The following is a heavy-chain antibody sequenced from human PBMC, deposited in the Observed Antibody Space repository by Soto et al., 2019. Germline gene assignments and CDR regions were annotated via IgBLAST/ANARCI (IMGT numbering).Heavy chain of an antibody. CDR1: GFTFSDHY. CDR2: IRNKANNYAT. D-gene: IGHD2-8*01. Sequence: PGGSLRLSCAASGFTFSDHYMDWVRQAPGKGLEWVGRIRNKANNYATEYAASVKGRFTISRDDSKNSLYLKMNSLEPEDTAVYSCAREGKYYINITFFYFDNGGQGTLVPVSS. CDR3: AREGKYYINITFFYFDN. V-gene: IGHV3-72*01. J-gene: IGHJ4*02.